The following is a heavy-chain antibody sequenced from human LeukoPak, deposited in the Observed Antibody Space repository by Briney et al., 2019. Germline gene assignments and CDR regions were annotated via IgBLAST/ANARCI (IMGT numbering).Heavy chain of an antibody. CDR1: GDSITSYY. J-gene: IGHJ4*02. V-gene: IGHV4-59*08. CDR3: ASSYFYDGNRYFDY. D-gene: IGHD3-22*01. Sequence: PSETLSLTCNVSGDSITSYYWNWIRQPPGKGLEWIGYIYYTGSTNSNPSLKSRLTISLDTSKKHFSPKLSSVTAADTAIYYCASSYFYDGNRYFDYWGQGALVTVSS. CDR2: IYYTGST.